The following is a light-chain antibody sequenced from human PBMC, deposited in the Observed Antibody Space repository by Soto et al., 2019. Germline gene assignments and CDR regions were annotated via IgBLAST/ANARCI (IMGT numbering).Light chain of an antibody. CDR2: DAS. J-gene: IGKJ1*01. Sequence: GDRVTITCRASQNINNWIAWYQQKPGKAPKFLIYDASTLESGVPSRFSGSGFGTEFSLTISSLQPDDFGSYYCQQLNSYPWTFGQGTKVE. CDR1: QNINNW. V-gene: IGKV1-5*01. CDR3: QQLNSYPWT.